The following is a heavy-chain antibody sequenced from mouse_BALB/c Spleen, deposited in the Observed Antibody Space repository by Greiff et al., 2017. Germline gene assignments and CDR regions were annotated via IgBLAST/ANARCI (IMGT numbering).Heavy chain of an antibody. J-gene: IGHJ4*01. D-gene: IGHD2-3*01. CDR2: IWAGGST. CDR3: ARGGYYVPYYYAMDH. CDR1: GFSLTSYG. V-gene: IGHV2-9*02. Sequence: QVQLKQSGPGLVAPSQSLSITCTVSGFSLTSYGVHWVRQPPGKGLEWLGVIWAGGSTNYNSALMSRLSISKDNSKSQVFLKMNSLQTDDTAMYYCARGGYYVPYYYAMDHWGQGTSVTVSS.